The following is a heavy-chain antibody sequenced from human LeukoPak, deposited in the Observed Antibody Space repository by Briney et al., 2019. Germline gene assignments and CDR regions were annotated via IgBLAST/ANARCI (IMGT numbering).Heavy chain of an antibody. CDR2: ISYDGSNK. J-gene: IGHJ4*02. CDR3: ARGSYDSSGYWNY. V-gene: IGHV3-30-3*01. Sequence: GRSLRLSCAASGFTFSSYAMHWVRQAPGKGLEWVAVISYDGSNKYYVDSVKGRFTISRDNSKNTLYLQMNSLRAEDTAVYYCARGSYDSSGYWNYWGQGTLVTVSS. CDR1: GFTFSSYA. D-gene: IGHD3-22*01.